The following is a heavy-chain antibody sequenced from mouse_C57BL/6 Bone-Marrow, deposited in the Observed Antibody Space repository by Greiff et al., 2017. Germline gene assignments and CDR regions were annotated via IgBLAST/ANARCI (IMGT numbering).Heavy chain of an antibody. Sequence: QVQLQQPGAELVKPGASVQLSCKASGYTFTRYWMHWVKQRPGQGLEWIGMIHPNSGSTNYNEKFQSKATLTVDKSSRTAYMQLSSLTSEDSAVYYCARGVPDGSSPYYAMDYWGQGTSVTVSS. J-gene: IGHJ4*01. D-gene: IGHD1-1*01. CDR2: IHPNSGST. CDR3: ARGVPDGSSPYYAMDY. V-gene: IGHV1-64*01. CDR1: GYTFTRYW.